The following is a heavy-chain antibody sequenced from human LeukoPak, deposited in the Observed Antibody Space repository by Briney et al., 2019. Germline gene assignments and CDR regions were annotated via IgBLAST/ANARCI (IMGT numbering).Heavy chain of an antibody. Sequence: PSETLSLTCAVSGYSISSGYYWGWIRQPPGKGLEWIGSIYHSGSTYHNPSLKSRVTISVDTSKNQFSLKLSSVTAADTAVYYCARGGYSYGFWRYYFDYWGQGTLVTVSS. CDR1: GYSISSGYY. CDR2: IYHSGST. J-gene: IGHJ4*02. V-gene: IGHV4-38-2*01. CDR3: ARGGYSYGFWRYYFDY. D-gene: IGHD5-18*01.